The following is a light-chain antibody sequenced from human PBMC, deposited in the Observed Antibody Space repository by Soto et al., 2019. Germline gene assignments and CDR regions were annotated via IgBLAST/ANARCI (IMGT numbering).Light chain of an antibody. CDR1: QSVLYTPNNKNY. Sequence: DIVVTQSPDSLAVSLGERATINCKSSQSVLYTPNNKNYLAWYQQKPGQPPKLLISWASSRESGVPDRFSGRGSGTDFHLPISSPEAEDVGVYLCQPCLSAPLNFGQGTKLDIQ. CDR2: WAS. CDR3: QPCLSAPLN. V-gene: IGKV4-1*01. J-gene: IGKJ2*01.